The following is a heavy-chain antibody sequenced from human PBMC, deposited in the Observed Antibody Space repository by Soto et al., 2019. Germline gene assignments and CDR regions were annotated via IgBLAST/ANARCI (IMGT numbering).Heavy chain of an antibody. V-gene: IGHV3-33*01. D-gene: IGHD3-10*01. Sequence: GGSLRLSCAASGFTFSSYGMHWVRQAPGKGLEWVAVIWYDGSNKYFADSVKGRFTISRDNSNNTLYLQMNSLRAEDTAVYYCARARGGATMVRGVSPYWGQGTLVTVSS. CDR1: GFTFSSYG. CDR3: ARARGGATMVRGVSPY. CDR2: IWYDGSNK. J-gene: IGHJ4*02.